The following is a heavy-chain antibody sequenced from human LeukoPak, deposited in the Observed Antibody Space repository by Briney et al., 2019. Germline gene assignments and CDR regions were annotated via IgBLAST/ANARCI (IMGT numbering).Heavy chain of an antibody. V-gene: IGHV3-9*01. D-gene: IGHD2-2*01. J-gene: IGHJ4*02. CDR2: LRGISGSI. CDR1: GFTFEDYA. CDR3: AKYICSRTSCYPTFDY. Sequence: PGGSLRLSCAASGFTFEDYAMRWVRQAPGKGLEWVSGLRGISGSIDYADSVKGRFTISRDNAKKSLYLQMNSLRAEETALYYCAKYICSRTSCYPTFDYWGQRTLVTVSS.